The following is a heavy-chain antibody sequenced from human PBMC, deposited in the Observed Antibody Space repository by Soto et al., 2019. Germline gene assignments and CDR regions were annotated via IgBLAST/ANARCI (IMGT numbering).Heavy chain of an antibody. J-gene: IGHJ4*02. CDR1: GFAYSDAW. V-gene: IGHV3-15*07. CDR3: TTGAILHVGVVH. Sequence: EVRLVESGGGLVKPGGSLRLSCAASGFAYSDAWMIWVRQSPWTGLEWVGRIKSKVDGETVDHAAAVQGRFTISREDSKNTLYLQMNSLKSWDTGVYYCTTGAILHVGVVHWGQGTLVTVSS. D-gene: IGHD2-15*01. CDR2: IKSKVDGETV.